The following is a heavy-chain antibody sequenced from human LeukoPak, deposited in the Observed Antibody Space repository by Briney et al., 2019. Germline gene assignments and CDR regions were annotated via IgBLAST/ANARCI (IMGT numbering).Heavy chain of an antibody. CDR1: GGSFSGYY. J-gene: IGHJ4*02. V-gene: IGHV4-34*01. Sequence: SETLSLTCAVYGGSFSGYYWSWIRQPPGKGLEWIGEINHSGSTNYNPSLKSRVTISVDTSKSQFSLKLNSLTAADTAVYYCARGAQTYYDKAPVDYWGQGTLVTVSS. D-gene: IGHD3-22*01. CDR2: INHSGST. CDR3: ARGAQTYYDKAPVDY.